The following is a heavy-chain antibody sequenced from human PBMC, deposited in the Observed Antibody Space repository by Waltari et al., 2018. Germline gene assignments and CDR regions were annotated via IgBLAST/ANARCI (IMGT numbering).Heavy chain of an antibody. CDR2: IYYSGGP. J-gene: IGHJ4*02. CDR1: GGSISSSSYY. V-gene: IGHV4-39*07. Sequence: QLQLQESGPGLVKPSETLSLTCTVSGGSISSSSYYWGWIRQPPGKGLEWIGSIYYSGGPYYNPSPKRRVTRSVDTSKNKFSLKLSSVTAADTAVYYCARAFPAVAGTLDYWGQGTLVTVSS. D-gene: IGHD6-19*01. CDR3: ARAFPAVAGTLDY.